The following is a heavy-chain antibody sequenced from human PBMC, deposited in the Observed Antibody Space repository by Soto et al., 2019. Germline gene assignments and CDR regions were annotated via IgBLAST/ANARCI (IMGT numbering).Heavy chain of an antibody. Sequence: QPGGSLRLSCAASGFTFSSYAMHWVRQAPGKGLEWVAVISYDGSNKYYADSVKGRFTISRDNSKNTLYLQMNSLRAEDTAVYYCARERYGGRGMDVWGQGTTVTVSS. J-gene: IGHJ6*02. V-gene: IGHV3-30-3*01. CDR3: ARERYGGRGMDV. CDR2: ISYDGSNK. CDR1: GFTFSSYA. D-gene: IGHD4-17*01.